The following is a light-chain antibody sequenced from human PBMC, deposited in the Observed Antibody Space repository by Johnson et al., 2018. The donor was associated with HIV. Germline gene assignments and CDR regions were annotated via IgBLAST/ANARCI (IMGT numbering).Light chain of an antibody. V-gene: IGLV1-51*01. CDR1: SSNIGNNY. CDR3: ETWDTSLSAGV. Sequence: QPVLTQPPSVSAAPGQKVTISCSGSSSNIGNNYVSWYQQLPGTAPKLLIYDNNRLPSGIPDRFSGSKSGTSATLGITGPQPGDEADYYCETWDTSLSAGVFGTGTKVTVL. CDR2: DNN. J-gene: IGLJ1*01.